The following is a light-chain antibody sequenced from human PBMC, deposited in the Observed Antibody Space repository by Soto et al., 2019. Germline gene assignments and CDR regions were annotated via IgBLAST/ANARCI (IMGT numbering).Light chain of an antibody. V-gene: IGLV2-23*01. J-gene: IGLJ1*01. CDR1: ISDVVSYNL. CDR3: LSYAGSSTYV. CDR2: EGS. Sequence: QSSLTQPASVSGSPGQSITISCAGTISDVVSYNLVSWYQNHPGKAPKLMIYEGSKRPSGVSNRFSGSKSGNTASLTISGLQAADEADYFCLSYAGSSTYVFGTGTKVTVL.